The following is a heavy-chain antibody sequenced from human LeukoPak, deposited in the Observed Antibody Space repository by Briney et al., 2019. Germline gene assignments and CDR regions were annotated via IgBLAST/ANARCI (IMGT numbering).Heavy chain of an antibody. V-gene: IGHV1-2*02. CDR1: GYTFTGYY. J-gene: IGHJ3*01. D-gene: IGHD3-22*01. Sequence: ASVTVSCKASGYTFTGYYMHWVRQAPGQGLEWTGWINPNRDATNYAQKFQGRVTMTRDTSISTAYMELSRLRSDDTTIYYCARGRDSSGYSTSIDAFDFWGHGTMVTVSS. CDR2: INPNRDAT. CDR3: ARGRDSSGYSTSIDAFDF.